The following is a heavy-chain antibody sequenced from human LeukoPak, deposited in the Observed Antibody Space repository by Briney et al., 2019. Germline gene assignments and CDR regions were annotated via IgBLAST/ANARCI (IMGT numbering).Heavy chain of an antibody. D-gene: IGHD2-15*01. J-gene: IGHJ6*02. CDR1: GFTFSSYS. Sequence: GGSLRLSCAASGFTFSSYSMNWVRQAPGKGLEWVSSISSSSYIYYADSVKGRFTISRDNAKNSLYLQMNSLRAEDTAVYYCARELRGRYGMDVWGQGTTVTVSS. CDR3: ARELRGRYGMDV. CDR2: ISSSSYI. V-gene: IGHV3-21*01.